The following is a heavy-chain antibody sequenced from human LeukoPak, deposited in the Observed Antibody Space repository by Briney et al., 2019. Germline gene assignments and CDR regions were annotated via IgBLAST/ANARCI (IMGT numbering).Heavy chain of an antibody. CDR2: INPNSGDT. CDR1: GFTFTDYY. Sequence: ASVKVSCKASGFTFTDYYIHWVRQAPGQGLEWMGWINPNSGDTDYAQKFEGRVSMTRDSAIGTAYMELSRLRSDDTALYYCASSLYCTNIVTCYASALDYWGQGALVTVSS. D-gene: IGHD2-8*01. V-gene: IGHV1-2*02. J-gene: IGHJ4*02. CDR3: ASSLYCTNIVTCYASALDY.